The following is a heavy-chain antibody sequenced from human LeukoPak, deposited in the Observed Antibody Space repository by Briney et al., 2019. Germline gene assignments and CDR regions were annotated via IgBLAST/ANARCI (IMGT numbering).Heavy chain of an antibody. CDR1: GGSISSGGYY. CDR2: IYYSGST. D-gene: IGHD6-13*01. J-gene: IGHJ5*02. V-gene: IGHV4-31*03. CDR3: AREAAAGTGVVWFDP. Sequence: PSQTLSLTCTVSGGSISSGGYYWSWIRQHPGKGLEWIGYIYYSGSTYYNPSLKSRVTISVGTSKNQFSLKLSSVTAADTAVYYCAREAAAGTGVVWFDPWGQGTLVTVSS.